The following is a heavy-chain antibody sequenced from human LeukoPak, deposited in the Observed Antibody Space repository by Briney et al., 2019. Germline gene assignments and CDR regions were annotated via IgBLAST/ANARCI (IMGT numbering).Heavy chain of an antibody. J-gene: IGHJ6*02. Sequence: GGSLRLACAAAGFTFSSYWMSWVRQAPGKGREWVAYIKQDGSEKYYVDTVKGRFTISRDNAKNSLYLQMNSLRAEDTAVYYCARETDYYYGMDVWGQGTTVTVSS. V-gene: IGHV3-7*01. CDR2: IKQDGSEK. CDR3: ARETDYYYGMDV. CDR1: GFTFSSYW.